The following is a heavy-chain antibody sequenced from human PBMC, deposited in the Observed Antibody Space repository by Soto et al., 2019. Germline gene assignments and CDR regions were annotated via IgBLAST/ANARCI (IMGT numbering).Heavy chain of an antibody. D-gene: IGHD2-8*01. CDR1: GGSISNHY. J-gene: IGHJ4*02. CDR2: IYYNWNT. Sequence: QVQLQESGPGLVTPSETLSLTCTVSGGSISNHYWSWIRQPPGKGLEWIGYIYYNWNTNYNPSLKSRFTMSVDTSAKQISLQFSSVTAADTAVYYCTRAKWYSAYWGQGTLVTVSS. CDR3: TRAKWYSAY. V-gene: IGHV4-59*11.